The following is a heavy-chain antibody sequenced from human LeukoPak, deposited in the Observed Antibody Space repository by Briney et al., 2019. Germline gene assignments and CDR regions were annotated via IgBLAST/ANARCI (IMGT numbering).Heavy chain of an antibody. CDR2: INANNGDT. Sequence: ASVKVSCKASGYTFTTYGISWVRQAPGQGLAWMGWINANNGDTHYAQKLQGRITMTTDTSTSTVYMELRSLRSDDTAVYYCTRDFVPLTSYDVFDNWGQGTLVTVSS. CDR1: GYTFTTYG. V-gene: IGHV1-18*01. D-gene: IGHD3-3*01. CDR3: TRDFVPLTSYDVFDN. J-gene: IGHJ4*02.